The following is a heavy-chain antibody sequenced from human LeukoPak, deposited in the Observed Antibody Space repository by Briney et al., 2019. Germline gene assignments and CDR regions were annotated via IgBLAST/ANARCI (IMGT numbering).Heavy chain of an antibody. CDR3: AKDRPNYYGSNGHYYRRDGHY. Sequence: PGGSLRLSCAASGFTFSIYAMSWVRQAPGKGLQWVSSITSSRDGTYYADSVKGRFTISRDNSENMLYLQMNSLRVEDTAVYFCAKDRPNYYGSNGHYYRRDGHYWGQGTLVTVSS. D-gene: IGHD3-22*01. V-gene: IGHV3-23*01. CDR2: ITSSRDGT. CDR1: GFTFSIYA. J-gene: IGHJ4*02.